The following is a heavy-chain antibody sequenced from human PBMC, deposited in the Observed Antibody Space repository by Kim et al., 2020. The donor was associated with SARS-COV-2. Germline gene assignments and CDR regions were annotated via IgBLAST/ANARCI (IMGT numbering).Heavy chain of an antibody. CDR3: VKGGAH. J-gene: IGHJ4*02. D-gene: IGHD2-15*01. CDR2: DGSST. Sequence: DGSSTGYADSVKGRFTISRDNAKNTVNLQMNSLRGEDTAVYYCVKGGAHWGQGSLVTVSS. V-gene: IGHV3-74*01.